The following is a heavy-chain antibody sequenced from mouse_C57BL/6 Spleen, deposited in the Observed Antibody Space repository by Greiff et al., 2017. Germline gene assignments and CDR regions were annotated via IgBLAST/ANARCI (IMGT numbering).Heavy chain of an antibody. CDR3: ARGDDYGFDY. CDR1: GFTFSSYG. CDR2: ISSGGSYT. D-gene: IGHD2-4*01. J-gene: IGHJ2*01. Sequence: EVQLVESGGDLVKPGGSLKLSCAASGFTFSSYGMSWVRQTPDKRLEWVATISSGGSYTNYPDSVKGRFTISRNNANNTLYLQMSSVKSEDTAMYYCARGDDYGFDYWGQGTTLTVSS. V-gene: IGHV5-6*01.